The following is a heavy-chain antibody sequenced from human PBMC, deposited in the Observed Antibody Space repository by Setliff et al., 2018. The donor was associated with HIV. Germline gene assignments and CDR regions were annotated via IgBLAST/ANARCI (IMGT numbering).Heavy chain of an antibody. Sequence: SETLSLTCAVCGESFSGHHYNWIRQPPGKGLEWIGKINQSGNINYNPSLKSRVPISVDTFWGSVTAADTAVYYCARAAYSGTYLWEPATDLWGRGTLVTVSS. D-gene: IGHD1-26*01. J-gene: IGHJ2*01. V-gene: IGHV4-34*01. CDR1: GESFSGHH. CDR3: ARAAYSGTYLWEPATDL. CDR2: INQSGNI.